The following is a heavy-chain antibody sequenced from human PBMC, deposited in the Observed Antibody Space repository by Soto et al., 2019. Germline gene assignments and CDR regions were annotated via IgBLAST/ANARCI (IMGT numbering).Heavy chain of an antibody. Sequence: GASVKVSCKASGYTFTHYYIHWVRQAPGQGLEWKGMINPSGGSTSYAQKFQGRLTMTTDTSTNTVYMELSSLRSEDTAVYYCARPPFPGCINAICYPLDFWGQGALVTVSS. CDR3: ARPPFPGCINAICYPLDF. D-gene: IGHD2-8*01. CDR1: GYTFTHYY. CDR2: INPSGGST. J-gene: IGHJ4*02. V-gene: IGHV1-46*01.